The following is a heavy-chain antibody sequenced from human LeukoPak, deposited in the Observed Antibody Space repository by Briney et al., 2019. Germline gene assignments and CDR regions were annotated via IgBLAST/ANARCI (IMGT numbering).Heavy chain of an antibody. D-gene: IGHD6-13*01. CDR3: ARDPIPGYSSSWPQGHWFDP. V-gene: IGHV3-7*01. CDR1: GFTFSSYW. CDR2: IKHDGSEK. Sequence: QSGGSLRLSCAASGFTFSSYWMSWVRQAPGKGLEWVANIKHDGSEKYYVDSVKGRFTISRDNAKNSLYLQMNSLRAEDTAVYYCARDPIPGYSSSWPQGHWFDPGGQGTPVTVSS. J-gene: IGHJ5*02.